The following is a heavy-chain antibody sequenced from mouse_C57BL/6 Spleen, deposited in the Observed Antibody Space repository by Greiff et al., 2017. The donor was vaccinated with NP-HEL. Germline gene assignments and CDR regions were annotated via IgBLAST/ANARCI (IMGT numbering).Heavy chain of an antibody. J-gene: IGHJ2*01. CDR2: ISSGGDYT. V-gene: IGHV5-9-1*02. D-gene: IGHD2-2*01. CDR3: TRDGYDRDFEY. Sequence: EVQLVESGEGLVKPGGSLKLSCAASGFTFSSYAMSWVRQTPEKRLEWVAYISSGGDYTYYADTVKGRFTISKDNARNTLYLQMSSLKSADTAMYYCTRDGYDRDFEYWGHGTTLTVSS. CDR1: GFTFSSYA.